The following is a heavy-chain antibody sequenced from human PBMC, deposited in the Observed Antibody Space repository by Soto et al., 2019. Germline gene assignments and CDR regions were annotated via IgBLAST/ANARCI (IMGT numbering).Heavy chain of an antibody. CDR1: GFTLSEYG. Sequence: ELQVLESGGCLVQPGGSLRLTCAASGFTLSEYGTSWVRQAPGKGLEWVSFVSGSGDSTYYTDSVKGRFTISRDSSKNTVCLQMNSLRAEDTAVYYCATSNYGERDWGQGTLVTVSS. J-gene: IGHJ4*02. CDR2: VSGSGDST. CDR3: ATSNYGERD. D-gene: IGHD3-10*01. V-gene: IGHV3-23*01.